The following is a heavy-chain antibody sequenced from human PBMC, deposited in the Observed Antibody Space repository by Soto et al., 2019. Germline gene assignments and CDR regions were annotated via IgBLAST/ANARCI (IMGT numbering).Heavy chain of an antibody. Sequence: QVQLQESGPGLVKPSGTLSLTCAVSGGSISSNNWWSWVRQAPGKGLEWIGEIFHDGSANYNPSLKSRVTISVDKSKNLVSLKLNSVTAADTAVYYCARVMDGPTSLPTGLDYWGQGTLVTVSS. V-gene: IGHV4-4*02. J-gene: IGHJ4*02. CDR1: GGSISSNNW. D-gene: IGHD2-8*01. CDR2: IFHDGSA. CDR3: ARVMDGPTSLPTGLDY.